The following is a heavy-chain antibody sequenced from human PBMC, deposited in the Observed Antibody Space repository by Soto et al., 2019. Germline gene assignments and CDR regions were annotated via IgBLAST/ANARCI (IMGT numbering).Heavy chain of an antibody. V-gene: IGHV3-15*07. D-gene: IGHD6-19*01. CDR1: GFTFSNAW. J-gene: IGHJ4*02. Sequence: EVQLVESGGGLVKPGGSLRLSCAASGFTFSNAWMNWVRQAPGKGLEWVDRIKSKTDGGTTDYAAPVKGRFTISRDDSKNTLYLQMNSLKTEDTAVYYCTTDSSSGWYSGVGVDYWGQGTLVTVSS. CDR2: IKSKTDGGTT. CDR3: TTDSSSGWYSGVGVDY.